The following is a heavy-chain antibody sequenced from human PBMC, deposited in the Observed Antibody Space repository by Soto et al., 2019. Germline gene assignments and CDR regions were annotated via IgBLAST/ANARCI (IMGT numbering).Heavy chain of an antibody. D-gene: IGHD3-9*01. CDR1: GGSISSSSYY. CDR3: ARLEGLATISYYFDY. V-gene: IGHV4-39*01. Sequence: SETLSLTCTVSGGSISSSSYYWGWIRQPPGKGLEWIGSIYYSGSTYYNPSLKSRVTISVDTSKNQFSLKLNSVTAADSAVYFCARLEGLATISYYFDYWGQGALVTVSS. J-gene: IGHJ4*02. CDR2: IYYSGST.